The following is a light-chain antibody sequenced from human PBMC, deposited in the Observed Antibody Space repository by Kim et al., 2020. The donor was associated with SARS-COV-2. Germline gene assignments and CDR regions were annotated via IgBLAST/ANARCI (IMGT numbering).Light chain of an antibody. CDR3: KTWDARLSDVV. CDR1: SSNIGSDF. V-gene: IGLV1-51*01. Sequence: QRVPISCSGSSSNIGSDFVSWYQHVPGTAPKALIFDNDRRLTGIPDRFSGSKSGTSATLVITGLQTGDEADYYCKTWDARLSDVVFGGGTK. J-gene: IGLJ2*01. CDR2: DND.